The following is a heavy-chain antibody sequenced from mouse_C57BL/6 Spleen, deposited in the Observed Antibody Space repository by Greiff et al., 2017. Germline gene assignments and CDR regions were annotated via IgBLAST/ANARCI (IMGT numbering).Heavy chain of an antibody. D-gene: IGHD1-1*01. Sequence: VQLQQSVAELVRPGASVKLSCTASGFNIKNTYMHWVKQRPEQGLEWIGRIDPANGNTKYAPKFQGKATITADTSSNTAYLQLSSLTSEDTAIXYGARNYNGGNYRHFDYWGQGTSLTVSS. CDR2: IDPANGNT. CDR1: GFNIKNTY. J-gene: IGHJ2*02. V-gene: IGHV14-3*01. CDR3: ARNYNGGNYRHFDY.